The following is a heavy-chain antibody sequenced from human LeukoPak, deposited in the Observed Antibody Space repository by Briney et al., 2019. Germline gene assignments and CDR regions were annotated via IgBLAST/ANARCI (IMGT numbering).Heavy chain of an antibody. CDR3: VKDVHTAMLRVFDY. J-gene: IGHJ4*02. V-gene: IGHV3-64D*06. D-gene: IGHD5-18*01. Sequence: QIGGSLRLSCSASGFTFSTYGMHWVRQAPGKGLEYVSAISSNGGSTYYADSVKGRFTISRDNSKNTLYLQMSSLRAEDTAVYYCVKDVHTAMLRVFDYWGQGALVTVSS. CDR2: ISSNGGST. CDR1: GFTFSTYG.